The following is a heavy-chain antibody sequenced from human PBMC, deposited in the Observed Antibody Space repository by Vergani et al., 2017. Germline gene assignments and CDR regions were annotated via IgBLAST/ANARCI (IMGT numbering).Heavy chain of an antibody. D-gene: IGHD3-3*01. J-gene: IGHJ4*02. V-gene: IGHV2-26*01. CDR3: ARISTYYDFGSGYYSYYFDY. CDR1: GFSLSNARMG. CDR2: IFSNDEK. Sequence: QVTLKESGPVLVKPTETLTLTCTVSGFSLSNARMGVSWIRQPPGKALEWLAHIFSNDEKSYSTSLKSRLTISKDTSKSQVVLTMTNMDPVDTATYYCARISTYYDFGSGYYSYYFDYWGQGTLVTVSS.